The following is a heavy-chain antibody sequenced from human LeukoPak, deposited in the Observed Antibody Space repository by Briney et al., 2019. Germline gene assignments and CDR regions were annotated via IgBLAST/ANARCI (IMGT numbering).Heavy chain of an antibody. CDR3: AKVFRDGYNYPFDY. Sequence: PGGSLRLSCAASGFNFNYVWMNWVRQAPGKGLEWVSTIGSSGGSTYYADSVKGRFTISRDNSKNTLYLQMNSLRAEDTAVYYCAKVFRDGYNYPFDYWGQGTLVTVSS. CDR1: GFNFNYV. D-gene: IGHD5-24*01. CDR2: IGSSGGST. J-gene: IGHJ4*02. V-gene: IGHV3-23*01.